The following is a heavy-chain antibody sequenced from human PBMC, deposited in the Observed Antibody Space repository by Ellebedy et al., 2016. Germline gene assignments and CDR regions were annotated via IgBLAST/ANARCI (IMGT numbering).Heavy chain of an antibody. CDR2: ISAGGDIT. Sequence: GESLKISXVASGFTFSNFFMSWVRQAPGGGLEWVSTISAGGDITFSADSVKGRFTISRDNSRDTLYLQMNSLRAEDTAVYYCARGGPLTIIVVAEYFQHWGQGTLVTVSS. D-gene: IGHD3-22*01. CDR3: ARGGPLTIIVVAEYFQH. V-gene: IGHV3-23*01. J-gene: IGHJ1*01. CDR1: GFTFSNFF.